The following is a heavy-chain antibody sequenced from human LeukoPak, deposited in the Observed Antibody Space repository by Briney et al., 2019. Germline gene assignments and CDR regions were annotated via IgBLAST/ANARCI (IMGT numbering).Heavy chain of an antibody. V-gene: IGHV4-34*01. CDR3: ARDTRLDSSSWYTGS. D-gene: IGHD6-13*01. CDR1: GGSFSGYY. J-gene: IGHJ4*02. Sequence: SETLSLTCAVYGGSFSGYYWSWIRQPPGKGLEWIGEINHSGSTNYNPSLKSRVTMSVDTSKNQFSLKLSSVAAADTAVYYCARDTRLDSSSWYTGSWGQGTLVTVSS. CDR2: INHSGST.